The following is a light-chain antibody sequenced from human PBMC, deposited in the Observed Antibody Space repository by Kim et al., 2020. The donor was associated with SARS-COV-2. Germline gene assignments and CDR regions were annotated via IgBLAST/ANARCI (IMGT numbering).Light chain of an antibody. CDR3: QQYGNPPQT. CDR2: GAS. Sequence: PVERATFSCRASQTVSSTFLAWYQKKTGQAPRLLIYGASSRATGVPDRFSGSGSGTDFTLTISRLEPEDFAVYYCQQYGNPPQTFGQGTKVDIK. J-gene: IGKJ1*01. CDR1: QTVSSTF. V-gene: IGKV3-20*01.